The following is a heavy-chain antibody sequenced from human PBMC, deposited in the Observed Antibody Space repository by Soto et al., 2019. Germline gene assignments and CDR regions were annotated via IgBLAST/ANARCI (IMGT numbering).Heavy chain of an antibody. J-gene: IGHJ6*03. CDR3: ARVAVPAAYYYYYYMDV. CDR2: IYYSGST. Sequence: SETLSLTCTVSGGSISSYYWSWIRQPPGKGLEWIGYIYYSGSTNYNPSLKSRVTISVDTSKNQFSPKLSSVTAADTAVYYCARVAVPAAYYYYYYMDVWGKGTTVTVSS. CDR1: GGSISSYY. D-gene: IGHD2-2*01. V-gene: IGHV4-59*01.